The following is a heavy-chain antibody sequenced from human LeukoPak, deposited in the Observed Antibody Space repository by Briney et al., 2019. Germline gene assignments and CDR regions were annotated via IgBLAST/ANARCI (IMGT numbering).Heavy chain of an antibody. CDR2: IRYDGSNK. J-gene: IGHJ4*02. CDR1: GFTFSSYG. CDR3: AKDWSTVTTGHFDY. V-gene: IGHV3-30*02. Sequence: PGGSLRLSCAASGFTFSSYGMHWVRQAPGKGLEWVAFIRYDGSNKYYADSVKGRFTISRDNSKNTLYLQMNSLRAEDTAVYYCAKDWSTVTTGHFDYWGQGTLVTVSS. D-gene: IGHD4-17*01.